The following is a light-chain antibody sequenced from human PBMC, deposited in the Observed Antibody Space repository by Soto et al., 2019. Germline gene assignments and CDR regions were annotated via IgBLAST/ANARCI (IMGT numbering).Light chain of an antibody. Sequence: QTVVTQEPSVTVSPGGTVTLTCGSTTGPVTSGHYPYWLQQKPGQAPTTLIYDTDNKNSWTPARFAGSILGGKAVLTLSGAQPEDEADSYSLLSYSGTRVLFGAGTKLTVL. CDR3: LLSYSGTRVL. CDR2: DTD. CDR1: TGPVTSGHY. V-gene: IGLV7-46*01. J-gene: IGLJ2*01.